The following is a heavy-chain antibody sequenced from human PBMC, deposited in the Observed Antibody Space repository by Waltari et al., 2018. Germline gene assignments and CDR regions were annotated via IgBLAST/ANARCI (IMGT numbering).Heavy chain of an antibody. CDR2: IFSNDEK. Sequence: QVTLKESVPVLVKPPATPTLTCTVPGFPPGTARMGVTWIRQPPGKALEWLAHIFSNDEKSYSTSLKSRLTISKDTSKSQVVLTMTNMDPVDTATYYCARILNYDYVWGSYRYPDYWGQGTLVTVSS. V-gene: IGHV2-26*01. CDR3: ARILNYDYVWGSYRYPDY. CDR1: GFPPGTARMG. J-gene: IGHJ4*02. D-gene: IGHD3-16*02.